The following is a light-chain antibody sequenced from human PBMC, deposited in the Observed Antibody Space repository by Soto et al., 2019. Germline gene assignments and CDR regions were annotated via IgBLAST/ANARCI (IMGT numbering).Light chain of an antibody. CDR3: QQYNAYSPFT. CDR1: QSVSSS. CDR2: RAS. Sequence: DIQMTQSPSTLSASVGDRVTITSRASQSVSSSLAWYQQKPGKAPRLLIYRASTLENGVPSRFSGSGSGTEFTLTINTLRPDDFATYYCQQYNAYSPFTFGQGTKLEI. J-gene: IGKJ2*01. V-gene: IGKV1-5*03.